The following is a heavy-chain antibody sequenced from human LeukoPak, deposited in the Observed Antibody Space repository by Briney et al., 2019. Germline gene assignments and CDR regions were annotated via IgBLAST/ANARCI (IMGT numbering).Heavy chain of an antibody. CDR1: GFTFSSYA. Sequence: GGSLRLSCAASGFTFSSYAMSWVRQAPGKGLEWVSAISGSGGSTYYADSVKGRFTISRDNSKNTLYLQMNSLRVEGTAVYYCVKRNSGTQGAFDIWGQGTMVTVSS. V-gene: IGHV3-23*01. CDR2: ISGSGGST. D-gene: IGHD1-26*01. J-gene: IGHJ3*02. CDR3: VKRNSGTQGAFDI.